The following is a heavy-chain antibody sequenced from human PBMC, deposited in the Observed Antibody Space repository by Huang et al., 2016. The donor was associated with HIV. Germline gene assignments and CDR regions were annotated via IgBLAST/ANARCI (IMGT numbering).Heavy chain of an antibody. CDR1: GFTFGDYA. V-gene: IGHV3-49*03. CDR3: TRGKGALDY. CDR2: MRSKASGGTT. Sequence: EVQLVESGGGLVQPGRSLRLSCTASGFTFGDYAVRWFRQAPGKGLDWVGFMRSKASGGTTEYAASVKGRFTISRDDSKSIAYLQMNSLKTEDTAVYYCTRGKGALDYWGQGTLVTVSS. J-gene: IGHJ4*02. D-gene: IGHD6-13*01.